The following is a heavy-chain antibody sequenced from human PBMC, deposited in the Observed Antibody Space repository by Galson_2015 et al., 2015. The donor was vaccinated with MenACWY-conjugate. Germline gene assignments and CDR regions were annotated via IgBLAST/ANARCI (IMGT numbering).Heavy chain of an antibody. CDR3: VRCMTTSAPGYMDV. Sequence: LRLSCAASGFTFSSVSMIWVRQAPGKGLEWVSFISSGSGTIYYADSVKGRFTISRDNAKNSLYLQMNSLSAEDTAVYYCVRCMTTSAPGYMDVWGKGTTVIVSS. CDR1: GFTFSSVS. CDR2: ISSGSGTI. V-gene: IGHV3-48*01. J-gene: IGHJ6*03. D-gene: IGHD4-11*01.